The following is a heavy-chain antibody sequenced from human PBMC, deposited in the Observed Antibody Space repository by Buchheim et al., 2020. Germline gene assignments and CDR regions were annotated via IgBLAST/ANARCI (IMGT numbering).Heavy chain of an antibody. J-gene: IGHJ4*02. Sequence: QVQLQESGPGLVKPSQTLSLTCTVSGGSIVSGGYFWSWIRQHPGKGLEWIGYIYYRGNTYYNPSLMSRVTISLDTSKTQFSLRLSSVTAADTAVYYCARDGTTGGAGVFDFWGRGTL. CDR3: ARDGTTGGAGVFDF. D-gene: IGHD4-17*01. V-gene: IGHV4-31*03. CDR1: GGSIVSGGYF. CDR2: IYYRGNT.